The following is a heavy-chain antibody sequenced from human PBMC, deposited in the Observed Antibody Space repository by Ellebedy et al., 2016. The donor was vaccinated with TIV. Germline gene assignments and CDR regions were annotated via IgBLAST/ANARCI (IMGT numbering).Heavy chain of an antibody. V-gene: IGHV3-21*01. CDR2: ISSRSSYI. J-gene: IGHJ4*02. Sequence: GESLKISXAASGFTFSSYSMNWVRQAPGKGLEWVSSISSRSSYIYYADSVKGRFTISRDNAKNSLYLQMNSLRAEDTAVYYCARGLEWFNFDYWGQGTLVTVSS. CDR1: GFTFSSYS. CDR3: ARGLEWFNFDY. D-gene: IGHD3-3*01.